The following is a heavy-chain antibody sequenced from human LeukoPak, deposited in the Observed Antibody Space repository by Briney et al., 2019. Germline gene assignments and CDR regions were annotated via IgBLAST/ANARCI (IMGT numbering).Heavy chain of an antibody. V-gene: IGHV1-2*02. D-gene: IGHD3-22*01. CDR3: ARDPPYYDSSGYYENDAFDI. Sequence: ASMKVSCKASGYTFTGYYMHWVRQAPGQGLEWMGWINPNSGGTNYAQKFQGRVTMTRDTSISTAYMELSRLRSDDTAVYYCARDPPYYDSSGYYENDAFDIWGQGTMVTVSS. CDR1: GYTFTGYY. J-gene: IGHJ3*02. CDR2: INPNSGGT.